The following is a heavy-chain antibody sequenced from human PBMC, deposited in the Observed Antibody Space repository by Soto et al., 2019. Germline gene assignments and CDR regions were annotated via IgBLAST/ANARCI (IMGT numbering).Heavy chain of an antibody. V-gene: IGHV3-72*01. CDR3: AREVRCSGSYISCYFDY. CDR2: TRNKANSYTT. CDR1: GFTFSDHY. D-gene: IGHD3-10*02. Sequence: PGGSLRLSCAASGFTFSDHYMDWVRQAPGKGLEWVGRTRNKANSYTTEYAASVKGRFTISRDDSKNSLYLQMNSLKTEDTAVYYCAREVRCSGSYISCYFDYWGQGTLVTVSS. J-gene: IGHJ4*02.